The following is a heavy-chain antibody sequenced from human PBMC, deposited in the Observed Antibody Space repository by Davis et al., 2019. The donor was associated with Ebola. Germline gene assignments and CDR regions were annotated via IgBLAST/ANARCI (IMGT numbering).Heavy chain of an antibody. J-gene: IGHJ4*02. V-gene: IGHV3-7*01. CDR2: IKEDGGEK. Sequence: GESLKISCAASGLIFNNYWMSWIRQAPGKGPEWVAIIKEDGGEKYYVDSVKCRFTISRDNAKNSLFLEMNSLRAEDTAVYYCARGYQFRGVIVPVNFWDQGTLVTVSS. CDR1: GLIFNNYW. CDR3: ARGYQFRGVIVPVNF. D-gene: IGHD3-16*02.